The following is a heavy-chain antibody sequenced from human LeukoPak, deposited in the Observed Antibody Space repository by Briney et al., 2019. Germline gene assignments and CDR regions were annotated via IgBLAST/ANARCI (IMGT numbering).Heavy chain of an antibody. CDR3: ARVQDCSSTSCHYNWFDP. V-gene: IGHV3-20*04. J-gene: IGHJ5*02. D-gene: IGHD2-2*01. Sequence: GGSLRLSCAASGFTFDDYGMSWVRQAPGKGLEWVSGINWNGGSTGYADSVKGRFTISRDNAKNSLYLQMNSLSAEETDFYCCARVQDCSSTSCHYNWFDPWGQGTLVTVSS. CDR2: INWNGGST. CDR1: GFTFDDYG.